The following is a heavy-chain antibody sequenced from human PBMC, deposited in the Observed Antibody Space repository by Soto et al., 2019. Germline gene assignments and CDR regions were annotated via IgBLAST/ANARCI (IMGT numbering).Heavy chain of an antibody. V-gene: IGHV4-34*01. CDR3: ARGHPGLEY. J-gene: IGHJ4*02. CDR2: IKHTGSI. CDR1: GGPFNDYY. Sequence: SETLSLTCAVYGGPFNDYYWTWIRQPPGKGLEWIGEIKHTGSINYNPSLKSRITISGDTSKNQFSLQLSSMTAADTAVYYCARGHPGLEYWGPGTLVTVSS.